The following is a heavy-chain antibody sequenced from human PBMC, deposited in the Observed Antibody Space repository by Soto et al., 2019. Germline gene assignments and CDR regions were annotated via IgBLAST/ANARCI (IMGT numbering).Heavy chain of an antibody. CDR2: IFASSATI. Sequence: EVQLVESGGGSVQPGGSLRLSCVASGFTFSSYSMVWVRQAPGKGLEWVSYIFASSATIYYADSVKGRFTVSRDNAKNSLFLLMNSLRAEDTAVYYCARDAGWAFGYWGQGTQVTVSS. CDR3: ARDAGWAFGY. J-gene: IGHJ4*02. D-gene: IGHD6-19*01. CDR1: GFTFSSYS. V-gene: IGHV3-48*04.